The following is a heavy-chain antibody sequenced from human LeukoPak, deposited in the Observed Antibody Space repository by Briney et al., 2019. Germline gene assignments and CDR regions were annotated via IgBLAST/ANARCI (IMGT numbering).Heavy chain of an antibody. J-gene: IGHJ4*02. CDR2: INPSGGST. D-gene: IGHD5-12*01. CDR3: ARGGLGSQEFDY. Sequence: ASVKVSCKASGYTFTSYYTHWKRHASGHGLEWMGIINPSGGSTSYAQKFQGRVTMTRDTSTSTVYMELSSLRSEDTAVYYCARGGLGSQEFDYWGQGTLVTVSS. CDR1: GYTFTSYY. V-gene: IGHV1-46*01.